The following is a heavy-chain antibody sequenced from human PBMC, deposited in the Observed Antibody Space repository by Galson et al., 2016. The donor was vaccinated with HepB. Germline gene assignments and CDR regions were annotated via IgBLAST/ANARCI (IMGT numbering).Heavy chain of an antibody. CDR2: IDWEGDK. D-gene: IGHD3-16*01. J-gene: IGHJ5*02. V-gene: IGHV2-70*01. CDR3: ARGGGDSRGWFDP. CDR1: GFSLTTSGMC. Sequence: PALVKPTQTLTLTYTFSGFSLTTSGMCVSWIRQPPGKALEWLALIDWEGDKYYSTSLKTRLTISKDTSKNQVVLTMTNMDPVDTATYYFARGGGDSRGWFDPWGQGTLVTVSS.